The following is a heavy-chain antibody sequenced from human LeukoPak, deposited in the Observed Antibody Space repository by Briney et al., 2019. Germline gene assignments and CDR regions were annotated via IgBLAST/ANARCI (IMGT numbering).Heavy chain of an antibody. CDR1: GYTYTSYG. J-gene: IGHJ4*02. D-gene: IGHD3-3*01. CDR2: ISAYNGNT. CDR3: ARDQGYDFWSGYYLAYLDY. Sequence: ASVKDSCKSSGYTYTSYGISWVRPAPGQGLDWMGLISAYNGNTNYAQKLEGRVTMTTDTSTSTAYMELRSLRSDDTAVYYCARDQGYDFWSGYYLAYLDYWGQGTLVTVSS. V-gene: IGHV1-18*01.